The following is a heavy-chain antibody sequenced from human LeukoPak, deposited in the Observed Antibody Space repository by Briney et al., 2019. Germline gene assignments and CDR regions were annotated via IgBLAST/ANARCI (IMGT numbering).Heavy chain of an antibody. CDR2: IYYSGST. CDR1: GGSISSYY. J-gene: IGHJ4*02. Sequence: PSETLSLTCTVSGGSISSYYWSWIRQPPGKGLEWIGYIYYSGSTNYNPSLKSRVTISVDTSKNQFSLKLSSVTAADTAVYYCARVLRVPYYYDSSAIQSGYFDYWGQGTLVTVSS. D-gene: IGHD3-22*01. CDR3: ARVLRVPYYYDSSAIQSGYFDY. V-gene: IGHV4-59*08.